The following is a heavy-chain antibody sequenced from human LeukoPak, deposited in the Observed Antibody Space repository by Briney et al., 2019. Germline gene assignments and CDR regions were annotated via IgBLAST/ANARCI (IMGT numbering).Heavy chain of an antibody. CDR2: INPNTGGT. V-gene: IGHV1-2*02. Sequence: ASVKVSCKASGYTFTGYYMHWVRQAPGQGLEWMGWINPNTGGTNYAQKFQGRVTITRDTSISTAYMELSRLRSDDTAVYYCTRGTVTMSLDYWGQGTLVTVSS. CDR3: TRGTVTMSLDY. J-gene: IGHJ4*01. CDR1: GYTFTGYY. D-gene: IGHD4-17*01.